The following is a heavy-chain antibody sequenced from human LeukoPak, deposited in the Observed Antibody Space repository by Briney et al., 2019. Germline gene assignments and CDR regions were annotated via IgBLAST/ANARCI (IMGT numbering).Heavy chain of an antibody. CDR2: IKQDGSEK. V-gene: IGHV3-7*04. CDR3: ARGNWEPSGY. J-gene: IGHJ4*02. D-gene: IGHD7-27*01. Sequence: PGGSLRLSCAASGFTFSDYWMTWVRQPPGKGLEWVANIKQDGSEKNYVDSVKGRFTISRDNGKKSLYLQMNSLRAEGTAVYYCARGNWEPSGYWGQGALVTVSS. CDR1: GFTFSDYW.